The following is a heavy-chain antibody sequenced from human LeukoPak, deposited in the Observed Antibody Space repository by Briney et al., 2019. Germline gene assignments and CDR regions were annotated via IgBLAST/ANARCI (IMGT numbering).Heavy chain of an antibody. CDR2: INPNRGGT. CDR3: ASSIVYCSSTSCYFN. CDR1: GYTLTGYF. D-gene: IGHD2-2*01. J-gene: IGHJ4*02. Sequence: GASVKVSRKHSGYTLTGYFMHWVRQAPGQELEWMGWINPNRGGTNYPQKFQGRVTMTRDTSISTAYMELSRLRSDDTGVYYCASSIVYCSSTSCYFNWGQGTLVTVSS. V-gene: IGHV1-2*02.